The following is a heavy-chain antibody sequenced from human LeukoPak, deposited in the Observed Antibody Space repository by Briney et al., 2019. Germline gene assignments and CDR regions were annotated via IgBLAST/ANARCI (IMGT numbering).Heavy chain of an antibody. CDR2: ISGSTRTI. CDR3: ARDPLRWLQNNYYYYYMDV. V-gene: IGHV3-48*02. J-gene: IGHJ6*03. CDR1: GFTFSRYG. Sequence: PGGSLRLSCAASGFTFSRYGMNWVRQAPGKGLEWVSYISGSTRTIYDADSVKGRFTIPRDNAKNSLYLQMNSLRDEDTAVYYCARDPLRWLQNNYYYYYMDVWGKGTTVTVSS. D-gene: IGHD5-24*01.